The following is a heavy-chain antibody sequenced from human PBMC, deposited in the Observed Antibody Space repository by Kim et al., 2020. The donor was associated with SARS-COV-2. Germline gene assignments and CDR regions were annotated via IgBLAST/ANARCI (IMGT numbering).Heavy chain of an antibody. Sequence: SVKVSCKASGGTFSSYAISWVRQAPGQGLEWMGRIIPILGIANYAQKFQGRVTITADKSTSTAYMELSSLRSEDTAVYYCAREGRTRWATYNYDSSGYYYYFDYWGQGTLVTVSS. CDR3: AREGRTRWATYNYDSSGYYYYFDY. CDR2: IIPILGIA. CDR1: GGTFSSYA. V-gene: IGHV1-69*04. J-gene: IGHJ4*02. D-gene: IGHD3-22*01.